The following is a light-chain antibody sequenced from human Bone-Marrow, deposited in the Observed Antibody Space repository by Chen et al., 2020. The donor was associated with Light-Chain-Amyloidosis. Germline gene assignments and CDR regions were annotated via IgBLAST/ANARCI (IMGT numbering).Light chain of an antibody. Sequence: SYVLTQPSSVSVAPGQTATIACGGNNLGSTSVHWYQQTPGPAPLLVVYDVGDRPAGIPERLSGSNSGNTATLTIGRVEAGDEADYYCQVWDRCSERPVFGGGTKLTVL. V-gene: IGLV3-21*02. CDR2: DVG. J-gene: IGLJ3*02. CDR3: QVWDRCSERPV. CDR1: NLGSTS.